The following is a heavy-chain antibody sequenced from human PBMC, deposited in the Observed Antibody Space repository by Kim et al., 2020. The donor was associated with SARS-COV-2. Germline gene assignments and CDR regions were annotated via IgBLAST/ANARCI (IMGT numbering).Heavy chain of an antibody. J-gene: IGHJ4*02. D-gene: IGHD3-10*02. Sequence: SETLSLTCTVSGGSISSSSYYWGWIRQPPVQGLEWIGSIYYSGSTYYNPSLKSRVTISVDTSKNQFSLKLSSVTAADTAVYYCARLFSVLLSYDYWGQGTLVTVSS. CDR3: ARLFSVLLSYDY. V-gene: IGHV4-39*01. CDR1: GGSISSSSYY. CDR2: IYYSGST.